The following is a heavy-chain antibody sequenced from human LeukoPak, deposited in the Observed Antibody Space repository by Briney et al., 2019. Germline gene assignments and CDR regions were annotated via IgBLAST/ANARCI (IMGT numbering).Heavy chain of an antibody. CDR1: GYTFTGYH. Sequence: ASVKVSCKASGYTFTGYHMHWVRQAPGQGLEWMGWINPNSGGTNYAQKFQGRVTMTRDTSISTAYMELSRLRSDDTAVYYCARVVPAAPNWFDPWGQGTLVTVSS. CDR3: ARVVPAAPNWFDP. D-gene: IGHD2-2*01. CDR2: INPNSGGT. V-gene: IGHV1-2*02. J-gene: IGHJ5*02.